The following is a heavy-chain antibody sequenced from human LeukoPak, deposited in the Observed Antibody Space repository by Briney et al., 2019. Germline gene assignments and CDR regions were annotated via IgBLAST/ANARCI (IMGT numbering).Heavy chain of an antibody. Sequence: SETLSLTCTVSGGSISSYYWSWIRQPPGKGLEWIGYIYTSGSTNYNPSLKSRVTISVDTSKNQFSLKLSSVTAADTAVYYCAMGSGYSSSWRAPYNWFDPWGQGTLVTVSS. CDR2: IYTSGST. D-gene: IGHD6-13*01. V-gene: IGHV4-4*09. J-gene: IGHJ5*02. CDR1: GGSISSYY. CDR3: AMGSGYSSSWRAPYNWFDP.